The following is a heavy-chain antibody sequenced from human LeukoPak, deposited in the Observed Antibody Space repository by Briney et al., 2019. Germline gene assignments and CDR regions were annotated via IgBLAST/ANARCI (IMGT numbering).Heavy chain of an antibody. J-gene: IGHJ4*02. D-gene: IGHD3-9*01. CDR3: ARGWGYYDILTGYYREYYFDY. CDR1: GYTFTGYY. V-gene: IGHV1-2*02. Sequence: ASVKVSCKASGYTFTGYYMHWVRQAPGQELEWMGWINPNSGGTNYAQKFQGRVTMTRDTSISTAYMELSRLRSDDTAVYYCARGWGYYDILTGYYREYYFDYWGQGTLVTVSS. CDR2: INPNSGGT.